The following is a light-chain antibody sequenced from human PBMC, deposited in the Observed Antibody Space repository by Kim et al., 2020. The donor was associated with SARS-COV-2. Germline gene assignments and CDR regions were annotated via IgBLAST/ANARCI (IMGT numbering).Light chain of an antibody. V-gene: IGLV3-19*01. CDR3: CSWDSGAKVYV. J-gene: IGLJ1*01. CDR1: SLRKSY. Sequence: SSELTQDPTVSVALGQTVRITCQGDSLRKSYASWYQQKPGQAPVLVMSDENNRPSGIPDRFSGSSSGNTASLTITGAQAEDEADYYCCSWDSGAKVYVFATGTKVTVL. CDR2: DEN.